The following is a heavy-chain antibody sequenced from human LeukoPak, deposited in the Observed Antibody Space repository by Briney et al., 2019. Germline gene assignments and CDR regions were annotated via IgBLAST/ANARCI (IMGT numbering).Heavy chain of an antibody. V-gene: IGHV4-39*01. Sequence: PSETLSLTCTVSGGSISSSSYYWGWIPQPPGRGLEWNGSIYYSGSTYYNPSLKSRVTISVDTSKNQFSLKLRSWTAADTAVYYCASRMYSSSSRLNFDYWGQGTLVTVSS. CDR2: IYYSGST. CDR1: GGSISSSSYY. CDR3: ASRMYSSSSRLNFDY. J-gene: IGHJ4*02. D-gene: IGHD6-6*01.